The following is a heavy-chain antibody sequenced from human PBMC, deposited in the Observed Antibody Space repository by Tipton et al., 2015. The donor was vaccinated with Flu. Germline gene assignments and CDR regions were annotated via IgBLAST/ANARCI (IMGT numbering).Heavy chain of an antibody. CDR1: GFTFSSNY. CDR3: ARDTVRSSSSVWYFDL. V-gene: IGHV3-53*01. CDR2: IYSGGTT. Sequence: SLRLSCAASGFTFSSNYMSWVRQAPGKGLEWVSVIYSGGTTYYADSVKGRFTISRDNSKNTLYLHMNNLRAEDTAVYYCARDTVRSSSSVWYFDLWGRGTLVTVSS. J-gene: IGHJ2*01. D-gene: IGHD6-6*01.